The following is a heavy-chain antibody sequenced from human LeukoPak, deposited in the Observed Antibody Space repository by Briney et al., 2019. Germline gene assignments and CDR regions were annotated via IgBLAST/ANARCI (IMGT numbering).Heavy chain of an antibody. CDR3: AKEAGQDYGALDAFDV. CDR2: IGGSSPSL. CDR1: GFTFSIYS. V-gene: IGHV3-21*01. Sequence: PGGSLRLSCAASGFTFSIYSMNWVRQAPGKGLEWVSSIGGSSPSLYYAESVKGRFTISRDNARNSLYLQMNSLRAEDTAVYYCAKEAGQDYGALDAFDVWGQGTMVTVSS. D-gene: IGHD4-17*01. J-gene: IGHJ3*01.